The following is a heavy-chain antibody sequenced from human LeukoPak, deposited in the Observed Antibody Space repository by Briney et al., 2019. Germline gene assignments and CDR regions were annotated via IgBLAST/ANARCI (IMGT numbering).Heavy chain of an antibody. CDR1: GITFSSYT. D-gene: IGHD3-10*02. CDR2: ISTSSSYT. Sequence: GGSLRLSCAASGITFSSYTMNWVRQAPGKGLEWVSFISTSSSYTYYADSVKGRFTISRDNAKNSLYLQMNSLRAEDTAVYYCAELGITMTGGVWGKGTTVTISS. J-gene: IGHJ6*04. CDR3: AELGITMTGGV. V-gene: IGHV3-21*01.